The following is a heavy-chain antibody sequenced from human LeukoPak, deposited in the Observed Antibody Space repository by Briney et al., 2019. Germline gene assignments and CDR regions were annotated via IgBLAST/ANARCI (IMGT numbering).Heavy chain of an antibody. CDR3: ASLTTADAFDI. D-gene: IGHD3-22*01. Sequence: GGSLRLSCAASGFTFSDYYMGWIRQAPGKGLEWVSYISSSGSTIYYADSVKGRFTISRDNAKNSLYLQMNSLRAEDTAVYYCASLTTADAFDIWGQGTMVTVSS. V-gene: IGHV3-11*01. CDR1: GFTFSDYY. CDR2: ISSSGSTI. J-gene: IGHJ3*02.